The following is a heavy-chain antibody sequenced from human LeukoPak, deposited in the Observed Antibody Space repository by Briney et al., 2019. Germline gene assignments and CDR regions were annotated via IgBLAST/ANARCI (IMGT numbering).Heavy chain of an antibody. D-gene: IGHD3-22*01. CDR1: GFTFSRHA. J-gene: IGHJ4*02. Sequence: GGSLRLSCAASGFTFSRHAMTWVRQAPGKGLEWVSAISGAGGSTYYSDSVKGRFTISRDNSKNTLFLQMNSLRAEDTALYYCAKSYDTSGYLYFDFWAQGTLVTVSS. V-gene: IGHV3-23*01. CDR3: AKSYDTSGYLYFDF. CDR2: ISGAGGST.